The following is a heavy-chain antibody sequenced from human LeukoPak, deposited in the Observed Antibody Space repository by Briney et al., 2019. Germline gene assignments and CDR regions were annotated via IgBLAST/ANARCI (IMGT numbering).Heavy chain of an antibody. CDR2: ISSSSSYI. D-gene: IGHD5-12*01. V-gene: IGHV3-21*01. Sequence: GGSLRLSCAASGFTFSSYAMNWVRQAPGKGLEWVSSISSSSSYIYYADSVKGRFTISRDNAKNSLYLQMNSLRAEDTAVYYCARDGAYSGYGHDNWFDPWGQGTLVTVSS. CDR1: GFTFSSYA. J-gene: IGHJ5*02. CDR3: ARDGAYSGYGHDNWFDP.